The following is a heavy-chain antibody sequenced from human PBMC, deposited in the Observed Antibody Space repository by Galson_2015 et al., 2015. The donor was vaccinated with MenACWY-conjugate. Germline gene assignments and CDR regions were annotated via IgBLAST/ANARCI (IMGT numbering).Heavy chain of an antibody. D-gene: IGHD4-17*01. CDR1: GGSIGSSSYY. Sequence: SETLSLTCTVSGGSIGSSSYYWAWIRQPPEKGLEWIATISYSGNTYYNPSLKSRVTISVDTSRNQFSLNLNSVTAADTAVYYCARSSTVTTRWFDPWGQ. CDR2: ISYSGNT. V-gene: IGHV4-39*07. CDR3: ARSSTVTTRWFDP. J-gene: IGHJ5*02.